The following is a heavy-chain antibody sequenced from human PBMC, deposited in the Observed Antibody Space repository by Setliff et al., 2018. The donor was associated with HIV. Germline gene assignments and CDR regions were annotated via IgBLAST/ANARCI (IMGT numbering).Heavy chain of an antibody. V-gene: IGHV4-39*01. CDR2: IYYSGST. J-gene: IGHJ4*02. D-gene: IGHD3-9*01. Sequence: PSETLSLTCTVSGGSISSTSYYWGWIRQPPGTGLEWIGSIYYSGSTYYNPSLKSRVTISVDTSKNQFSLKLSSVTAADTAVYYCARRKRYFVPFDYWGQGTLVTVSS. CDR1: GGSISSTSYY. CDR3: ARRKRYFVPFDY.